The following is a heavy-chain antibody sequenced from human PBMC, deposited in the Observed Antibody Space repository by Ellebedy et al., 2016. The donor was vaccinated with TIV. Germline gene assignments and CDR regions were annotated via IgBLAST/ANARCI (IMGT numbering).Heavy chain of an antibody. V-gene: IGHV3-33*01. CDR1: GFTFSSYG. CDR2: IWYDGSHK. D-gene: IGHD2-2*01. J-gene: IGHJ4*02. CDR3: ARGGPCSRSPLDY. Sequence: PGGSLRLSCAASGFTFSSYGMHWVRQAPGKGLEWVAVIWYDGSHKYYADSVKGRFTISRDNSQNTLSLQMNSLRPEDTAVYYCARGGPCSRSPLDYWGQGTLVTVSS.